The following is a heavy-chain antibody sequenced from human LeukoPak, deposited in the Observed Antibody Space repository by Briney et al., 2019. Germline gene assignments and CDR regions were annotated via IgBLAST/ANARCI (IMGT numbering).Heavy chain of an antibody. Sequence: GGSLKLSCAASGFTFSDYYMSWIRQAPGKGLEWVSSISSSSAYIYYADSVKGRFTISRDNAKKSLYLQMNSLRAEDTAVFYCARDLTRRDAAGDYWGQGTLVSVSS. CDR1: GFTFSDYY. V-gene: IGHV3-11*06. D-gene: IGHD3-9*01. J-gene: IGHJ4*02. CDR3: ARDLTRRDAAGDY. CDR2: ISSSSAYI.